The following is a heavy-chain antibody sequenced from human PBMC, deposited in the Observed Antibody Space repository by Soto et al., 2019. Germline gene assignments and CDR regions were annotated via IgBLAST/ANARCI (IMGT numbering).Heavy chain of an antibody. Sequence: GGSLRLSCAASGFTFSNVLMTWVRQAPGKGLEWVGRIKSKSDGATTDYAAPVRGRFIISRDDSKNTPYLQMNSLKTEDTAVYYCTTGLTIFGVVIDPWGQGTLVTASS. D-gene: IGHD3-3*01. V-gene: IGHV3-15*01. J-gene: IGHJ5*02. CDR2: IKSKSDGATT. CDR3: TTGLTIFGVVIDP. CDR1: GFTFSNVL.